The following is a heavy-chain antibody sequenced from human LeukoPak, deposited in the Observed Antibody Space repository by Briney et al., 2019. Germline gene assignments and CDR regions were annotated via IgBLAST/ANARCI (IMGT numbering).Heavy chain of an antibody. CDR1: GFTFSSYW. Sequence: PGGSLRLSCAASGFTFSSYWMSWVRQTPGKGLEWVANIKEDGSEQYYVDFVRGRFTVSRDNAKNSLYLQMNNLRAEDTAVYYCTMDSMRYFDYWGQGTLVTVSS. CDR3: TMDSMRYFDY. V-gene: IGHV3-7*04. J-gene: IGHJ4*02. CDR2: IKEDGSEQ. D-gene: IGHD2-21*01.